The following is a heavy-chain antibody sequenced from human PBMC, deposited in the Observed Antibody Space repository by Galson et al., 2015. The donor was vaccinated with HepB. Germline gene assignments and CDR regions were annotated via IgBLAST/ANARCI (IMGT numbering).Heavy chain of an antibody. V-gene: IGHV3-73*01. Sequence: SLRLSCAASGFTFSGSAMHWVRQASGKGLEWVGRIRSKANSYATAYAASVKGRFTISRDDSKNTAYLQMNSLKTEDTAVYYCTRHYYDSLHINWFDPWGQGTLVTVSS. CDR1: GFTFSGSA. D-gene: IGHD3-22*01. CDR3: TRHYYDSLHINWFDP. CDR2: IRSKANSYAT. J-gene: IGHJ5*02.